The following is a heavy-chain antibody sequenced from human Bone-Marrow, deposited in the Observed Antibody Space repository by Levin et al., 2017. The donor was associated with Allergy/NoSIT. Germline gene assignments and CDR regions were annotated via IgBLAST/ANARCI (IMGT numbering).Heavy chain of an antibody. D-gene: IGHD3-22*01. CDR1: GILFSSYD. J-gene: IGHJ6*02. CDR3: ASWAMYHYDRSAFDYFYYAMDV. V-gene: IGHV3-21*01. Sequence: GESLKISCAASGILFSSYDMNWVRQAPGKGLEWVSSISAGGNYIYFADSVKGRFTISRDNAKNSLFLQMNSLRAEDTAVYYCASWAMYHYDRSAFDYFYYAMDVWGQGTTVTVSS. CDR2: ISAGGNYI.